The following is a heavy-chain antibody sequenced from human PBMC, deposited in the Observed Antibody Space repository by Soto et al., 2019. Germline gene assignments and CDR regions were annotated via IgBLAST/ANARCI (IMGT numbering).Heavy chain of an antibody. CDR1: GGSIRSYY. J-gene: IGHJ4*02. CDR2: IYYSGST. V-gene: IGHV4-59*08. D-gene: IGHD5-18*01. CDR3: ARHPVDTAMVTDY. Sequence: SETLSLTCPVSGGSIRSYYWSWIRQPPGKGLEWIGYIYYSGSTNYNPSLKSRVTISVDTSKNQFSLKLSSVTAADTAVYYCARHPVDTAMVTDYWGQGTLVTVSS.